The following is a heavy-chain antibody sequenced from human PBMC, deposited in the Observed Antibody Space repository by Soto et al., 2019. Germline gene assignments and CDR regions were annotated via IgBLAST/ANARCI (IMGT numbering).Heavy chain of an antibody. V-gene: IGHV3-23*01. CDR1: GFTFSDYA. J-gene: IGHJ6*02. CDR3: AAPRDEYGSGISWFTYGMDV. CDR2: LNGAGGST. Sequence: GGSLRLSCLASGFTFSDYAMTWVRHVPGRGLEWVSSLNGAGGSTYYADSVRGRFTISRDNSQDTLFLQMNRLTVDDTAIYYCAAPRDEYGSGISWFTYGMDVWGQGTTVTVSS. D-gene: IGHD3-10*01.